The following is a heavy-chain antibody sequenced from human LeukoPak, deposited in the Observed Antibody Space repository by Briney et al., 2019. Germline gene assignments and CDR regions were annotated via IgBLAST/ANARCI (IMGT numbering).Heavy chain of an antibody. V-gene: IGHV3-7*01. CDR3: ARDDSSSWYPNWFDP. D-gene: IGHD6-13*01. CDR1: GFTFSNYW. CDR2: IKQDGSEK. J-gene: IGHJ5*02. Sequence: GGSLRLSCAASGFTFSNYWMTWVRQAPGKGLEWVANIKQDGSEKYYVDSVKGRFTISRDNAKNSLYLQMNSLRAEDTAVYYCARDDSSSWYPNWFDPWGQGTLVTVSS.